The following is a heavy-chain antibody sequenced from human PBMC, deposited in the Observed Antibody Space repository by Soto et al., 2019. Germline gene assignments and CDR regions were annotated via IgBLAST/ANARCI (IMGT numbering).Heavy chain of an antibody. J-gene: IGHJ5*02. CDR1: GFTVSSNY. Sequence: EVQLVESGGGLVQPGGSLRLSCAASGFTVSSNYMSWVRQAPGKGLEWVSVIYSGGSIYYADSVKGRFTISRHNSKNTLYLQMNSLRAEDTAVYYCARGRDCGGDCPNWFDPWGQGTLVTVSS. CDR3: ARGRDCGGDCPNWFDP. CDR2: IYSGGSI. D-gene: IGHD2-21*02. V-gene: IGHV3-53*04.